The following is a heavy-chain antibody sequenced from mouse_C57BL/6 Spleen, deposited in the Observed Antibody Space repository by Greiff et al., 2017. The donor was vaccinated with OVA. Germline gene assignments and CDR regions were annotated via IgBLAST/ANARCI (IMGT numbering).Heavy chain of an antibody. CDR3: TNYYGSSYVDWYFDV. CDR1: GYTFTDYE. V-gene: IGHV1-15*01. CDR2: IDPETGGT. J-gene: IGHJ1*03. D-gene: IGHD1-1*01. Sequence: QVQLKESGAELVRPGASVTLSCKASGYTFTDYEMHWVKQTPVHGLEWIGAIDPETGGTAYNQKFKGKAILTADKSSSTAYMELRSLTSEDSAVYYCTNYYGSSYVDWYFDVWGTGTTVTVSS.